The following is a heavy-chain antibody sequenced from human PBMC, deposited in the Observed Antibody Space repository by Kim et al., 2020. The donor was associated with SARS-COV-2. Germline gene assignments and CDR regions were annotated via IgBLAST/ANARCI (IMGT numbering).Heavy chain of an antibody. J-gene: IGHJ5*02. CDR3: AREKPYYDSNFNWVDT. D-gene: IGHD3-22*01. V-gene: IGHV4-39*07. CDR1: GASISSSSYY. Sequence: SETLSLTCTVYGASISSSSYYWGWIRQAPGKGLEGIGSVYCSGSTYYNPSLKSRVTISIDTPKNQLSLKLSSVTAADTAMCYCAREKPYYDSNFNWVDTWGPGTLVTVSS. CDR2: VYCSGST.